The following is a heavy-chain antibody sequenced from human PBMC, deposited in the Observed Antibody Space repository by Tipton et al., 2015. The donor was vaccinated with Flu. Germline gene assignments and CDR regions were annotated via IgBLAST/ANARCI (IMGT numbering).Heavy chain of an antibody. D-gene: IGHD6-13*01. CDR2: IYYSGST. V-gene: IGHV4-39*07. CDR3: ARLYSGYDQGYSSSWPDY. Sequence: TLSLTCTVSGGSISSSSYYWGWICQPPGKGLEWIGSIYYSGSTYYNPSLKSRVTISVDTSKNQFSLKLSSVTAADTAVYYCARLYSGYDQGYSSSWPDYWGPGPLVTVSS. J-gene: IGHJ4*02. CDR1: GGSISSSSYY.